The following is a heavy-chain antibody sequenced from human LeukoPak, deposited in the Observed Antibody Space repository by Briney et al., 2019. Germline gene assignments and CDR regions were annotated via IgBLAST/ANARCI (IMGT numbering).Heavy chain of an antibody. V-gene: IGHV4-61*01. Sequence: SETLSLTCTVSGGSVSSGSYYWSWIRQPPGKGLEWLVYIYYSGRTNYNPSLKSRVTISVDTSKNQFSLKVSSVTAADTAVYYCARDVVYYYGSGSPGGWFDPWGQGTLVTVSS. CDR3: ARDVVYYYGSGSPGGWFDP. D-gene: IGHD3-10*01. CDR2: IYYSGRT. J-gene: IGHJ5*02. CDR1: GGSVSSGSYY.